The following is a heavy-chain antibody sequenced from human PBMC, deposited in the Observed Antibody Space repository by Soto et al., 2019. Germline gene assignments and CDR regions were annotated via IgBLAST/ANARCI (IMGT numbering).Heavy chain of an antibody. J-gene: IGHJ4*02. Sequence: EVQLLESGGGLVQPGGSLTLSCAASGFTFSTYAMTWVRQAPGKGLEWVSTISDSDGSTYYADSVKGRFTIYRDNSKNTVYLQMNSLRAEDTAVYYCAKEVEGGWYYFEYWGQGTLVTVSS. CDR2: ISDSDGST. V-gene: IGHV3-23*01. CDR1: GFTFSTYA. CDR3: AKEVEGGWYYFEY. D-gene: IGHD2-15*01.